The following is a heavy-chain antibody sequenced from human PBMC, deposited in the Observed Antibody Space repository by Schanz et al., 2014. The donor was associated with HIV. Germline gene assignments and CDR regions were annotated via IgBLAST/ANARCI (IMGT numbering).Heavy chain of an antibody. CDR3: ARDRVGSSASYVTFDI. V-gene: IGHV3-23*01. D-gene: IGHD3-16*01. J-gene: IGHJ3*02. CDR1: GFTFNTYA. CDR2: ISSSGGST. Sequence: EVQMLESGGGLAQPGGSLRLSCEASGFTFNTYAMAWVRQAPGKGLEWVSTISSSGGSTYSADSVKGRFTISRDNSKNTLYLQISSLRADDTAVYYCARDRVGSSASYVTFDIWGQGTMVTVSS.